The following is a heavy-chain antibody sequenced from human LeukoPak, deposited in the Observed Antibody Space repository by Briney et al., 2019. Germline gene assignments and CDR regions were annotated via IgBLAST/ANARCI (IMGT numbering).Heavy chain of an antibody. J-gene: IGHJ5*02. Sequence: SETLSLTCTVSGGPISSSSHYWGWIRQPPGKGLEWIGNIYYRGSTYYNPSLRSRATISVDTSRNQFSLKLSSVTATDTAVYYCAANSAFWNGYFDPWGQGTLVTVSS. V-gene: IGHV4-39*01. CDR1: GGPISSSSHY. CDR3: AANSAFWNGYFDP. CDR2: IYYRGST. D-gene: IGHD3-3*01.